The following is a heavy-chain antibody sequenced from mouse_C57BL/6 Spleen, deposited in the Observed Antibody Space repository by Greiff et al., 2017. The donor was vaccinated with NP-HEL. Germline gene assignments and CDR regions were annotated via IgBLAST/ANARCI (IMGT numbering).Heavy chain of an antibody. V-gene: IGHV1-7*01. CDR3: ARTYSNYERYFDV. CDR1: GYTFTSYW. J-gene: IGHJ1*03. D-gene: IGHD2-5*01. CDR2: INPSSGYT. Sequence: VQLQQSGAELAKPGASVKLSCTASGYTFTSYWMHWVKQRPGQGLEWIGYINPSSGYTKYNQKFKDKATLTADKSSSTAYMQLSSLTYEDSAVYYCARTYSNYERYFDVWGTGTTVTVSS.